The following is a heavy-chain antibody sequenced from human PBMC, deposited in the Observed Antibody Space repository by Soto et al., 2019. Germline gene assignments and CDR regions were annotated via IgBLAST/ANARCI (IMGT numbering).Heavy chain of an antibody. Sequence: QVQLVQSGAEVKKPGSSVKVSCKASGGSFSRNTFSWVRQAPEQGLEWMGRIIPILAIANYAQKFQGRVTITADISTSTVYRERSSLRSEDTAVYYCASGPGMMGNSSENFDYWGQGILVTVSS. J-gene: IGHJ4*02. CDR3: ASGPGMMGNSSENFDY. CDR2: IIPILAIA. CDR1: GGSFSRNT. V-gene: IGHV1-69*02. D-gene: IGHD1-26*01.